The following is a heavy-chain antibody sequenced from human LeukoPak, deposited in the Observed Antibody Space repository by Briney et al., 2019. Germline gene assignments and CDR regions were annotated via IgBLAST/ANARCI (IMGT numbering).Heavy chain of an antibody. V-gene: IGHV3-23*01. Sequence: GGSLRLSCAASGFTFSNYGMNWVRQAPGKGLEWVSVFSGSGASTHYADSVKGRFTISRDNSKNTLYLQMNSLRAEDTAVYYCAKLRWSSSGAFDIWGQGTVVTVSS. CDR1: GFTFSNYG. CDR3: AKLRWSSSGAFDI. J-gene: IGHJ3*02. D-gene: IGHD4-23*01. CDR2: FSGSGAST.